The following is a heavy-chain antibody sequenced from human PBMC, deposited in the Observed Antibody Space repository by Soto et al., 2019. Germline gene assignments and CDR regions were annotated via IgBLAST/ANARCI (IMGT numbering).Heavy chain of an antibody. Sequence: SVKVSCKASGGIFSTYAISWLRQAPGQGLEWMGGIIPIFGTPNYTQRFQGRVTITADESTSTAYMELSRLRSEDTAVYYCARDRDDYGSGNYYNRIDFWGQGTLVTVSS. D-gene: IGHD3-10*01. J-gene: IGHJ4*02. CDR3: ARDRDDYGSGNYYNRIDF. V-gene: IGHV1-69*13. CDR1: GGIFSTYA. CDR2: IIPIFGTP.